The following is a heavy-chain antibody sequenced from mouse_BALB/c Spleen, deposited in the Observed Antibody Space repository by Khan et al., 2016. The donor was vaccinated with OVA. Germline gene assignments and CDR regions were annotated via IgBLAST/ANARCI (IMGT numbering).Heavy chain of an antibody. Sequence: QVQLQQSGPALVRPGVSVKISCKASGYTFTDYAMHWVKQSHAKSLEWIGLISSYSGNTNYNQKFKGKATMTVDNSSSTAYMELASLKSEDSAIXYCTRPAYDGYYDYWGQGTTLTVSS. CDR2: ISSYSGNT. J-gene: IGHJ2*01. CDR3: TRPAYDGYYDY. CDR1: GYTFTDYA. D-gene: IGHD2-3*01. V-gene: IGHV1S137*01.